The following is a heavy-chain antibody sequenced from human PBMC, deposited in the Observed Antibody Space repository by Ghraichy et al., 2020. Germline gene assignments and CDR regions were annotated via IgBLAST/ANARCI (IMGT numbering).Heavy chain of an antibody. J-gene: IGHJ3*02. CDR3: AKGRITMIVVSDAFDI. CDR1: GLAFSSSA. CDR2: ISGSGGST. Sequence: GGSLRLSCSDSGLAFSSSALSWGLQAPWKGLEWVSAISGSGGSTYYADSVKGRFTISRDNSKNTLYLQMNSLRAEDTAVYYCAKGRITMIVVSDAFDIWGQGTMVTVSS. D-gene: IGHD3-22*01. V-gene: IGHV3-23*01.